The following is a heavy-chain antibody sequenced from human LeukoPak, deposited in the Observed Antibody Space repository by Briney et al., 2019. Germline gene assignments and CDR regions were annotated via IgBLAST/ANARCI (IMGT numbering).Heavy chain of an antibody. J-gene: IGHJ4*02. CDR1: GLTVSTNS. CDR3: ARGLRYFDY. CDR2: IYSGGTT. D-gene: IGHD5/OR15-5a*01. Sequence: GGSLRLSCAASGLTVSTNSMSWVRQAPGKGLEWVSVIYSGGTTYYADSVKGRFSISRDNSKNTLYLQMNSLRAEDTAVYYCARGLRYFDYWGQGTLVTVSS. V-gene: IGHV3-66*01.